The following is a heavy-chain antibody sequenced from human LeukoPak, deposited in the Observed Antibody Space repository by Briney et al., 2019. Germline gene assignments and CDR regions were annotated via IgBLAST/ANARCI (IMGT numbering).Heavy chain of an antibody. D-gene: IGHD3-16*01. CDR2: VYNSGDT. V-gene: IGHV4-59*08. Sequence: PSETLSLTCTVSGGSTSSDYWSWIRQSPGKGLEWVGYVYNSGDTGKNPSLKSRVTILLDTSKNQCSLKLTSVSAADTAVYYCARLKLGAYFDLWGRGALVTVSS. CDR3: ARLKLGAYFDL. J-gene: IGHJ2*01. CDR1: GGSTSSDY.